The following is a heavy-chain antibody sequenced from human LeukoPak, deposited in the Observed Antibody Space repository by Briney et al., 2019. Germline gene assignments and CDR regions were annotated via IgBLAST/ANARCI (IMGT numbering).Heavy chain of an antibody. CDR3: AEWVSFDWFPIDY. CDR2: ISGSGGST. D-gene: IGHD3-9*01. V-gene: IGHV3-23*01. J-gene: IGHJ4*02. Sequence: GSLRLSCAASGFNFSCYAMSWVRQAPGKGLEWVSAISGSGGSTYYADSVKGRFDISRDKSNITLYLLMNSLRAEDTSVYYCAEWVSFDWFPIDYWGQGTLVSVSS. CDR1: GFNFSCYA.